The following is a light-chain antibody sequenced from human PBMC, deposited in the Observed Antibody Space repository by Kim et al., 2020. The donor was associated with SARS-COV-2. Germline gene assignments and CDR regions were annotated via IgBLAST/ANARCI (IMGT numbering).Light chain of an antibody. CDR3: QQFENWPRT. CDR2: GAS. CDR1: QSVSSN. J-gene: IGKJ1*01. V-gene: IGKV3-15*01. Sequence: EIVMTQSPATLSVSPGERATLSCRASQSVSSNLAWYQQKPGQAPRLIIYGASTRATGIPARFSGSGSGTEFTLTISSLQSEDFAVYYCQQFENWPRTFGQGTKVEIK.